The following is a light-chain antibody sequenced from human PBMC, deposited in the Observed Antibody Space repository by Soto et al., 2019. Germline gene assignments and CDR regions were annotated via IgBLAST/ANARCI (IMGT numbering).Light chain of an antibody. V-gene: IGKV3D-15*01. CDR2: GAT. Sequence: MTQSPSTLSASVGDRVTITCRASQSVSILLAWYQQKPGQAPRLLIHGATTRATGIPARFSGSGSGTDFTLTISSLEPEEFAVYDCQQYNNWPRTFGQGNKVDIK. CDR3: QQYNNWPRT. CDR1: QSVSIL. J-gene: IGKJ1*01.